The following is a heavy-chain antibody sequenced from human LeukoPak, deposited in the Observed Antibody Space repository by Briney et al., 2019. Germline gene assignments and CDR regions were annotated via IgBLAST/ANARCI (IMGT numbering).Heavy chain of an antibody. CDR1: GGTFSSYA. D-gene: IGHD6-6*01. J-gene: IGHJ6*03. Sequence: SVKVSCKASGGTFSSYAISWVRQAPGQGLEWMGGIIPIFGTANYAQKFQGRVTITADESTSTAYMELSSLRSEDTAVYYCARGWYSSSSQYYYMDVWGKRTTVTVSS. CDR2: IIPIFGTA. CDR3: ARGWYSSSSQYYYMDV. V-gene: IGHV1-69*13.